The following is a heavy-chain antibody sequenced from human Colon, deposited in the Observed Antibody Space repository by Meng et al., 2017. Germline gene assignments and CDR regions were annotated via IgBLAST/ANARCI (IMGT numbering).Heavy chain of an antibody. CDR1: GGSISSSC. CDR3: ARGHYDSRGYSNAFDS. V-gene: IGHV4-59*01. Sequence: SETLSLTCSASGGSISSSCWSWLRQPPGKGPEWIGFVRESGSTDYHPSLKGRATISVDRASNQFSLKLNSVTAADTAVYYCARGHYDSRGYSNAFDSWGQGALVTVSS. J-gene: IGHJ4*02. CDR2: VRESGST. D-gene: IGHD3-22*01.